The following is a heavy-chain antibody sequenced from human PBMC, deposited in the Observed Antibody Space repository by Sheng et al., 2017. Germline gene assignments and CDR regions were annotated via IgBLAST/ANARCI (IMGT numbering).Heavy chain of an antibody. D-gene: IGHD3-3*01. CDR3: AKGRIFGVVNPGLDS. J-gene: IGHJ4*02. V-gene: IGHV3-23*04. CDR2: IGGSGGHT. Sequence: EVQLVESGGGLVQPGESLRLSCAASGFSFNNYAMSWVRQAPGKGLEWVSGIGGSGGHTYYADSVQGRFTISRDNSKNTLYLQMSSLRADDTAVYYCAKGRIFGVVNPGLDSWGQGTLVTVSS. CDR1: GFSFNNYA.